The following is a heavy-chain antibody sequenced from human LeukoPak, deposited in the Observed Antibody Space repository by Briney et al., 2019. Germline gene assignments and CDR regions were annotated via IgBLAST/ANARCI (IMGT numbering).Heavy chain of an antibody. CDR3: ARETYYYGSGSWDYFDY. V-gene: IGHV3-66*01. CDR1: GFTVSSNY. CDR2: IYSGGST. D-gene: IGHD3-10*01. J-gene: IGHJ4*02. Sequence: GGSLRLSCAASGFTVSSNYMSWVRQAPGKGLEWVSVIYSGGSTYYADSVKGRFTISRDNSKNTLYLQMNSLRAEDTAVYYCARETYYYGSGSWDYFDYWGQGTLVSLSS.